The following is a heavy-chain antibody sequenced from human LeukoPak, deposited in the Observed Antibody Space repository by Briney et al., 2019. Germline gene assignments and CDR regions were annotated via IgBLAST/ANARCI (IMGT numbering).Heavy chain of an antibody. CDR1: GGTFSSYA. V-gene: IGHV1-69*01. CDR3: ARATVGTWGIAAAGNNWFDP. Sequence: SVKVSCKASGGTFSSYAICWVRQAPGQGLEWMGGIIPIFGTANYAQKFQGRVTITADESTSTAYMELSSLRSEDTAVYYCARATVGTWGIAAAGNNWFDPWGQGTLVTVSS. CDR2: IIPIFGTA. J-gene: IGHJ5*02. D-gene: IGHD6-13*01.